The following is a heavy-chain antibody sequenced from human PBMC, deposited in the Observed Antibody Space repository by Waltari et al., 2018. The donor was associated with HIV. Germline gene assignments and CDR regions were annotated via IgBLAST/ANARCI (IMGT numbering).Heavy chain of an antibody. Sequence: QVQLQESGPGLVKPSETLSLTCSVSDYSITRGYYWGWIRQSPGRGLEWIGSISHSGTTVYSPSLKSRITLFRNTSKNQFFLKLTSATAADTAVYYCASTYYDLLEGWYFDFWGQGRLVTVSS. V-gene: IGHV4-38-2*02. D-gene: IGHD3-3*01. CDR3: ASTYYDLLEGWYFDF. J-gene: IGHJ4*02. CDR1: DYSITRGYY. CDR2: ISHSGTT.